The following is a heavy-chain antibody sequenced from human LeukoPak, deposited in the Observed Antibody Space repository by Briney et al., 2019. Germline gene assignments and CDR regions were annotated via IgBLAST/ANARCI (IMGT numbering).Heavy chain of an antibody. D-gene: IGHD3-22*01. CDR2: IHTSGST. CDR1: GVSITSYY. Sequence: SETLSLTCSVSGVSITSYYWSWIRQPAGKGLEWIGRIHTSGSTNYNPSLKSRVTMSVDTSKNQSSLKLSSVTAADTAVYYCARDTYYYDSSGYYVFDYWGQGTLVTVSS. V-gene: IGHV4-4*07. CDR3: ARDTYYYDSSGYYVFDY. J-gene: IGHJ4*02.